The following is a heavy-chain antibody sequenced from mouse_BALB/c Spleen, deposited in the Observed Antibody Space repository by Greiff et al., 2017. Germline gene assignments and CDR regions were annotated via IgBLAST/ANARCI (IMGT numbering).Heavy chain of an antibody. J-gene: IGHJ3*01. CDR2: INPSSGYT. Sequence: LVESGAELARPGASVKMSCKASGYTFTSYTMHWVKQRPGQGLEWIGYINPSSGYTNYNQKFKDKATLTADKSSSTAYMQLSSLTSEDSAVYYCARGRGDGTWFAYWGQGTLVTVSA. V-gene: IGHV1-4*01. CDR1: GYTFTSYT. CDR3: ARGRGDGTWFAY.